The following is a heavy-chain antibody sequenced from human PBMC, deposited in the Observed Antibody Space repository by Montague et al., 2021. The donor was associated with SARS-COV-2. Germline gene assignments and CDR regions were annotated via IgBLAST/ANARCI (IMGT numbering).Heavy chain of an antibody. CDR1: GGSISSYP. CDR2: SYFCWST. J-gene: IGHJ4*02. V-gene: IGHV4-59*01. Sequence: SETLSLTCTVSGGSISSYPWSWIRQPPGKGLELIWFSYFCWSTNYNPSPTSRVTISVDTSKNQFPLKLSFVTAADTAVYYCARGFDYWGQGTLVTVSS. CDR3: ARGFDY.